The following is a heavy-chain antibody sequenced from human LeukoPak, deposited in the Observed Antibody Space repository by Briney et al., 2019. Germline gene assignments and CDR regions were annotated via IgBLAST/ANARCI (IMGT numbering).Heavy chain of an antibody. CDR3: ARNALIDY. J-gene: IGHJ4*02. D-gene: IGHD3-16*02. CDR2: ISSSSSNK. V-gene: IGHV3-48*01. CDR1: GFTFSTYS. Sequence: PGGSLRLSCAASGFTFSTYSMNWVRQAPGKGLEWVSYISSSSSNKYYADSVKGRFTISRDNAKNSLYLQMNSLRAEDTAMYYCARNALIDYWGQGTLVTVSS.